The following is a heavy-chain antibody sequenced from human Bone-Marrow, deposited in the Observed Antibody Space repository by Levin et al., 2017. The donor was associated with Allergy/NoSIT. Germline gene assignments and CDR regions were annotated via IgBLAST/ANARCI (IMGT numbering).Heavy chain of an antibody. Sequence: GGSLRLSCAASEFKFKLYSMSWVRQAPGRGLEWVSGISTTGGSTYYADSVRGRFTVSRDNSEDTLYLELNSLTVEDTAIYYCARQENYGALDYWGQGTLVTVSS. V-gene: IGHV3-23*01. CDR2: ISTTGGST. CDR3: ARQENYGALDY. D-gene: IGHD4-17*01. CDR1: EFKFKLYS. J-gene: IGHJ4*02.